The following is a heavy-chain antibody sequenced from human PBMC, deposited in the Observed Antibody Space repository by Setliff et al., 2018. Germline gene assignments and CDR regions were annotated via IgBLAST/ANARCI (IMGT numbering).Heavy chain of an antibody. CDR3: FTGRGY. CDR2: INIGGGSA. V-gene: IGHV1-46*01. D-gene: IGHD3-10*01. CDR1: GYTFTNYY. J-gene: IGHJ4*02. Sequence: ASVKVSCKASGYTFTNYYMYWLRQAPGQGPEWMGIINIGGGSASYAQKFQDRVTMTRDTSTSTVYIEVSSLRSEDTAVYYCFTGRGYGGQGTQVTVSS.